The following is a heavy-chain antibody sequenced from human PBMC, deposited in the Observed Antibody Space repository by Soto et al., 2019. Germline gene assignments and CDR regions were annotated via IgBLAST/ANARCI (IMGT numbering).Heavy chain of an antibody. V-gene: IGHV4-39*01. CDR3: ARHATVLRFLEWLLSNFDY. D-gene: IGHD3-3*01. CDR2: IYYSGST. J-gene: IGHJ4*02. Sequence: SETLSLTCPVSGRSISSSIYYWGWIRQPPGKGLEWIGSIYYSGSTYYNPSLKSRVTISVDTSKNQFSLKLSSVTAADTAVYYCARHATVLRFLEWLLSNFDYWGQGTLVTVSS. CDR1: GRSISSSIYY.